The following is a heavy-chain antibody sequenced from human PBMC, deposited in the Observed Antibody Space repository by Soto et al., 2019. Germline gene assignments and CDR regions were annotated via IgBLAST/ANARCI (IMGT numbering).Heavy chain of an antibody. D-gene: IGHD2-15*01. Sequence: ASVKVSSEASVYTCTNDGISWLRQAPLQGLEWAGGINPRGGATTYPQKFQGRVTMTRDTSTSTVYMDVSSLRFDDTPAYYCARSPCSGGSCYLGAFDIWAQGTMVTVSS. CDR3: ARSPCSGGSCYLGAFDI. V-gene: IGHV1-46*01. J-gene: IGHJ3*02. CDR2: INPRGGAT. CDR1: VYTCTNDG.